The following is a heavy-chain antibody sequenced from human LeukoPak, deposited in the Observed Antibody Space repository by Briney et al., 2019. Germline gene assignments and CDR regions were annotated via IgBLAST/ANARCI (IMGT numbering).Heavy chain of an antibody. Sequence: GGSLRLSCAASGFTLSSHWMTWVCQAPGKGLEWVANINQDGSAKYYVDSVRGRFTISRDNAKNSMHLQMNSLRAEDTAVYYCARWEIRGTAHQLDYWGQGTLVTVSS. V-gene: IGHV3-7*01. CDR2: INQDGSAK. CDR1: GFTLSSHW. CDR3: ARWEIRGTAHQLDY. D-gene: IGHD1-7*01. J-gene: IGHJ4*02.